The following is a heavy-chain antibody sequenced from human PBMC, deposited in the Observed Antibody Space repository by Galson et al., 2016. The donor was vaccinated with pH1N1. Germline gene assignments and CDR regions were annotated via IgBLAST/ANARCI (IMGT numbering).Heavy chain of an antibody. J-gene: IGHJ4*02. Sequence: LSLTCAVSGDSISNSNWCWIRQSPGKGLDWIGYLYKAGTTNYNPSLNPRVTISVDTSTNQFSLKLTSVTAADTAVYYCARHRHLPGFKAIDSWGQGTRVTVS. V-gene: IGHV4-59*08. CDR3: ARHRHLPGFKAIDS. CDR1: GDSISNSN. D-gene: IGHD5-24*01. CDR2: LYKAGTT.